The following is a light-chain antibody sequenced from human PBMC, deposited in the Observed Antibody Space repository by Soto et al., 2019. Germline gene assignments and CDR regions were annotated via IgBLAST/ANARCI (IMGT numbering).Light chain of an antibody. V-gene: IGLV2-23*01. Sequence: QSALTQPASVSGPPGQSITISCTGTSSDVGSYNLVSWYQHHPGKAPKLMIYEGSKRPSGVSNRFSGSKSGNTASLTISGLQAEDEADYFCCSYAGSNTFVFGTGTKVTVL. CDR1: SSDVGSYNL. CDR2: EGS. CDR3: CSYAGSNTFV. J-gene: IGLJ1*01.